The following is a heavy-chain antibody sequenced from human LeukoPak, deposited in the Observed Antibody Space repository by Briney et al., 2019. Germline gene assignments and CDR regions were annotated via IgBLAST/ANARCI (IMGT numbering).Heavy chain of an antibody. J-gene: IGHJ4*02. CDR2: ISYDGSNK. Sequence: GRSLRLSCAASGFTFSSHAMHWVRQAPGKGLEWVAVISYDGSNKYYADSVKGRFTISRDNSKNTLYLQMNSLRAEDTAVYYCARDLWDYDSSGYTYYFDYWGQGTLVTVSS. D-gene: IGHD3-22*01. V-gene: IGHV3-30*04. CDR3: ARDLWDYDSSGYTYYFDY. CDR1: GFTFSSHA.